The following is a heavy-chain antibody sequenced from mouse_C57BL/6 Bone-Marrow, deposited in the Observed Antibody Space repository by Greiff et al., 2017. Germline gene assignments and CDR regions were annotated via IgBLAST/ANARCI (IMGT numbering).Heavy chain of an antibody. CDR1: GYTFTSYW. J-gene: IGHJ3*01. D-gene: IGHD2-5*01. Sequence: VQLQQPGAELVKPGASVKLSCKASGYTFTSYWMQWVKQRPGQGLEWIGEIDPSDSYTTSTQKFKGKATLTVDTSSSTAYMQLSSLTSEDSAVYYCAREGAYYSNPFAYWGKGTLVTVSA. CDR2: IDPSDSYT. V-gene: IGHV1-50*01. CDR3: AREGAYYSNPFAY.